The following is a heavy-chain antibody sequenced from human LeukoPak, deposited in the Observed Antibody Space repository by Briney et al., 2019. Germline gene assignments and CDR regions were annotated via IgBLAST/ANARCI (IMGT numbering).Heavy chain of an antibody. J-gene: IGHJ4*02. V-gene: IGHV3-11*04. D-gene: IGHD1-26*01. CDR3: AREIGGSYYEDYFDY. Sequence: GGSLRLSCAASGFTFSDYYMSWIRQAPGKGLEWVSYISSSGSTIYYADSVKGRFTISRGNAKNSLYLQMNSLRAEDTAVYYCAREIGGSYYEDYFDYWGQGTLVTVSS. CDR2: ISSSGSTI. CDR1: GFTFSDYY.